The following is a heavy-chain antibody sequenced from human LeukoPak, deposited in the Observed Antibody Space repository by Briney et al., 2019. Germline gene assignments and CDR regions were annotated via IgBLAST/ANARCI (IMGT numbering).Heavy chain of an antibody. V-gene: IGHV3-7*01. J-gene: IGHJ6*02. CDR1: GFTFSSYW. CDR3: ARDLYYYDSSGYGGYYYYYGMDV. D-gene: IGHD3-22*01. Sequence: GGSLRLSCAASGFTFSSYWMSWVRQAPGKGLEWVANIKQEGREKYYVDSVKGRFTISRDNAKNSLYLQMNSLRAEDTAVYYCARDLYYYDSSGYGGYYYYYGMDVWGQGTTVTVSS. CDR2: IKQEGREK.